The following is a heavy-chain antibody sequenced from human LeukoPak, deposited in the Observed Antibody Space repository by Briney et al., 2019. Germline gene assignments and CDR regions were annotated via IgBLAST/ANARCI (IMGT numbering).Heavy chain of an antibody. CDR2: IYSTGTT. CDR3: ARGKISYYYDSSGYYRGGWFDP. V-gene: IGHV4-4*07. Sequence: SETLSLTCTVSGGSMNQYYWSWIRQPAGKGLEWIGRIYSTGTTYYKPSLKSRVTISVDTSKNQFSLKLSSVTAADTAVYYCARGKISYYYDSSGYYRGGWFDPWGQGTLVTVSS. D-gene: IGHD3-22*01. CDR1: GGSMNQYY. J-gene: IGHJ5*02.